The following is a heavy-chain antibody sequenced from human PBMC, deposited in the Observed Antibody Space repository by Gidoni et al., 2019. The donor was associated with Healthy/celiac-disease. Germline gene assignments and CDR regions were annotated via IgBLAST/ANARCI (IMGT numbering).Heavy chain of an antibody. CDR2: ISYDGSNK. D-gene: IGHD3-3*01. CDR3: ARERNYDFWSGSPAFDY. CDR1: GFTFSSYA. Sequence: CAASGFTFSSYAMHWVRQAPGKGLEWVAVISYDGSNKYYADSVKGRFTISRDNSKNTLYLQMNSLRAEDTAVYYCARERNYDFWSGSPAFDYWGQGTLVTVSS. J-gene: IGHJ4*02. V-gene: IGHV3-30-3*01.